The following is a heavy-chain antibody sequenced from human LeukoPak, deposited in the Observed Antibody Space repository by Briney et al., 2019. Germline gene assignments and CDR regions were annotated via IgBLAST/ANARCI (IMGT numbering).Heavy chain of an antibody. CDR2: IYHSGST. V-gene: IGHV4-30-2*01. CDR1: GGSISSGGYS. D-gene: IGHD4-17*01. CDR3: ARDNGDYARDAFDI. Sequence: SETLSLTCAVSGGSISSGGYSWSWIRQPPGKGLEWIGYIYHSGSTYYNPSLKSRVTISVDRSKYQFSLKLSSVTAADTAVYYCARDNGDYARDAFDIWGQGTMVTVSS. J-gene: IGHJ3*02.